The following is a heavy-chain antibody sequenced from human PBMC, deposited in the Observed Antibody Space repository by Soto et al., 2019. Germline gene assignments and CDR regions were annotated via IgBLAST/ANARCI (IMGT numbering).Heavy chain of an antibody. CDR2: IHHSGST. V-gene: IGHV4-34*01. CDR1: GASFSGYY. D-gene: IGHD6-25*01. Sequence: PSETLSLTCSVYGASFSGYYWSWIRQSTGKGLEWIGEIHHSGSTHYNPSLKSRLTFSIDESQSQFYMMLTSVTAADTALYFCDRGHSTCGYDSWGQGSLVTVGS. J-gene: IGHJ4*02. CDR3: DRGHSTCGYDS.